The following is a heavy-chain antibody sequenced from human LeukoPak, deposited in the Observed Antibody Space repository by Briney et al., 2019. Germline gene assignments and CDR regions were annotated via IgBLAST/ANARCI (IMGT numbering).Heavy chain of an antibody. CDR2: IRGSGGST. D-gene: IGHD2-15*01. V-gene: IGHV3-23*01. J-gene: IGHJ4*02. Sequence: GGSLRLSCAASGFTFSTYAMTWVRQAPGRGLEWVSTIRGSGGSTYYADSVKGRFTISRDISKNTVYPQMNNLRAEDTAVYYCARYCSGGNCYSGLVYGGQGTLVAVSS. CDR3: ARYCSGGNCYSGLVY. CDR1: GFTFSTYA.